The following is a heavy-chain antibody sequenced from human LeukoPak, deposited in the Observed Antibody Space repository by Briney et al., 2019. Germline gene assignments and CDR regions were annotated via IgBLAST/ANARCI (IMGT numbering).Heavy chain of an antibody. CDR1: VYTLTHYD. CDR2: MKPKSGET. V-gene: IGHV1-8*01. CDR3: ARDYGGNSGWFDP. D-gene: IGHD4-23*01. J-gene: IGHJ5*02. Sequence: ASVTVSFKSSVYTLTHYDINWVRQATGQGLEWMGWMKPKSGETGYAQKFQGRATMTRDTSINTAYMELRSLTSEDTAVYYCARDYGGNSGWFDPWGQGTLVTVSS.